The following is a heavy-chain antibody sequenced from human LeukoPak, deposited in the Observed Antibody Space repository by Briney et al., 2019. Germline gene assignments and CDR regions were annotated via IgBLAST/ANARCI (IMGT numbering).Heavy chain of an antibody. CDR3: ARVRRYYDSSGYYFSHYYMDV. Sequence: GGSLRLSCAASGFTFSSYAMSWVRQAPGKGLEWVSAISGSGGSTYYADSVKGRFTISRDNSKNTLYLQMNSLRAEDTAVYYCARVRRYYDSSGYYFSHYYMDVWGKGTTITVSS. D-gene: IGHD3-22*01. CDR1: GFTFSSYA. CDR2: ISGSGGST. V-gene: IGHV3-23*01. J-gene: IGHJ6*03.